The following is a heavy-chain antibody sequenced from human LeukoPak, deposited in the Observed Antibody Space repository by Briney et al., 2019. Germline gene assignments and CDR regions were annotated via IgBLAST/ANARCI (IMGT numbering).Heavy chain of an antibody. CDR3: ARVAEAAAFDS. D-gene: IGHD6-13*01. V-gene: IGHV3-20*04. J-gene: IGHJ4*02. CDR2: INWNGGST. CDR1: GFTFDDYG. Sequence: PGGSLRLSCAASGFTFDDYGMSWVRQAPKKGLEWVSGINWNGGSTGYADSVKGRFTISRDNAKNSLYLQMNSLKPEDTAVYYCARVAEAAAFDSWGQGTLVTVSS.